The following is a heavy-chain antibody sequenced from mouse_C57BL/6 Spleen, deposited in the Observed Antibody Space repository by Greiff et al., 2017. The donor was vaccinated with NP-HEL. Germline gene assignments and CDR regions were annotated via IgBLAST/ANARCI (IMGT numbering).Heavy chain of an antibody. CDR3: ARSYYYGSGYFDV. J-gene: IGHJ1*03. CDR1: GYTFTDYY. D-gene: IGHD1-1*01. V-gene: IGHV1-19*01. CDR2: INPYNGGT. Sequence: EVHLVESGPVLVKPGASVKMSCKASGYTFTDYYMNWVKQSHGKSLEWIGVINPYNGGTSYNQKFKGKATLTVDKSSSTAYMELNSLTSEDSAVYYCARSYYYGSGYFDVWGTGTTVTVSS.